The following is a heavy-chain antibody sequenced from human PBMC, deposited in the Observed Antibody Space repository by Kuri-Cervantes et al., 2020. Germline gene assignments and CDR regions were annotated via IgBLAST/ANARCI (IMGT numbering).Heavy chain of an antibody. Sequence: SETLSLTCGVSGGSISSGGYSWSWIRQPPGKGLEWIGYMYHSGSTYYNPSLKSRVTVSVDRSKNQFSLKLSSVTAADTAVYYCARMYGDYLFDYWGQGTLVTVSS. CDR2: MYHSGST. CDR3: ARMYGDYLFDY. V-gene: IGHV4-30-2*01. CDR1: GGSISSGGYS. J-gene: IGHJ4*02. D-gene: IGHD4-17*01.